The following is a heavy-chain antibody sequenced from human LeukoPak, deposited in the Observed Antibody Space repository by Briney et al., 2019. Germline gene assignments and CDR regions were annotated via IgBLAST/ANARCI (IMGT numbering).Heavy chain of an antibody. D-gene: IGHD3-3*01. CDR1: GYTFTTYD. Sequence: GASVKVSCKPSGYTFTTYDINWVRQATGQGLEWMGGIIPIFGTANYAQKFQGRVTITADESTSTAYMELSSLRSEDTAVYYCARRARIFGVAHMFAPLARHYGMDVWGQGTTVTVSS. J-gene: IGHJ6*02. CDR2: IIPIFGTA. CDR3: ARRARIFGVAHMFAPLARHYGMDV. V-gene: IGHV1-69*13.